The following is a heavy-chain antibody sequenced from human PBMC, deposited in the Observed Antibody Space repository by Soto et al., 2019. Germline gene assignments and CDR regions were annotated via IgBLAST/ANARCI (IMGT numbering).Heavy chain of an antibody. CDR1: GGTFSSYA. J-gene: IGHJ4*02. D-gene: IGHD3-10*01. CDR2: IIPIFGTA. Sequence: SVKVSCKASGGTFSSYAISWVRQAPGQGLEWMGGIIPIFGTANYAQKFQGRVTITADESTSTAYMELSSLRSEDTAVYYCATPTPLRGAMITNINFDFWGQGTPVTVSS. V-gene: IGHV1-69*13. CDR3: ATPTPLRGAMITNINFDF.